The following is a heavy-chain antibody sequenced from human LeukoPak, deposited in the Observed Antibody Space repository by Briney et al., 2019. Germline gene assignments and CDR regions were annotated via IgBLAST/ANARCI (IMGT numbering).Heavy chain of an antibody. CDR2: IYYSGHT. J-gene: IGHJ5*02. CDR1: GGSISSTYS. Sequence: SETLSLTCTVSGGSISSTYSWGWIRQPPGKGLEWIGNIYYSGHTYYSPSLKSRVTISVDTSKNQFSLKLSSVTAADTAVYYCARRGPPRTLLRGVKSGWFDPWGQGTLVTVSS. D-gene: IGHD3-10*01. CDR3: ARRGPPRTLLRGVKSGWFDP. V-gene: IGHV4-39*07.